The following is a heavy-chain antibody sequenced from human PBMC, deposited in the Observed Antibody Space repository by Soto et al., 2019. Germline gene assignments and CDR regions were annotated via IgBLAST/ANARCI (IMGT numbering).Heavy chain of an antibody. J-gene: IGHJ4*02. CDR2: ISAYNGNT. CDR1: GYTFTSYG. D-gene: IGHD2-15*01. CDR3: ARGYCSGGSCYSIPNFDY. V-gene: IGHV1-18*01. Sequence: GASVKVSCKASGYTFTSYGISWVRQAPGQGLEWMGWISAYNGNTNYAQKLQGRVTMTTDTSTSTAYMELRSLRSDDTAVYYCARGYCSGGSCYSIPNFDYWGQGTLVTVSS.